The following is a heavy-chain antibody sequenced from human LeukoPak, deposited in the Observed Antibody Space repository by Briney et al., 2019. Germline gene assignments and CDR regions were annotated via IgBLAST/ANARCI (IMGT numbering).Heavy chain of an antibody. D-gene: IGHD2/OR15-2a*01. CDR3: ARVGIDYLASYHFDQ. V-gene: IGHV3-7*01. CDR1: GFTSNYSW. Sequence: GGSLRLSCAPAGFTSNYSWMSWVRQAPGKWLQWVANIKQHGSEKSYLDSVKGRCTSARDNTKNSLFLQMNSLRGEDTAVYYCARVGIDYLASYHFDQWGQGSLVTVS. CDR2: IKQHGSEK. J-gene: IGHJ4*02.